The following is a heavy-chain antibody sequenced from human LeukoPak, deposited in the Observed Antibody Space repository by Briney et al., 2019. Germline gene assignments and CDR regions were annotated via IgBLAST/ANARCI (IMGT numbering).Heavy chain of an antibody. CDR1: GFTFSYYG. Sequence: PGGSLRLSCAASGFTFSYYGMHWVRQPPGKGLEWVAVIWCDGGKKYYADSVKGRFIISRDNSKNTLYLQMSSLRAEDTAVYYCAKDFERYTTSRTPSDYWGQGTLVTVSS. CDR2: IWCDGGKK. CDR3: AKDFERYTTSRTPSDY. D-gene: IGHD3-16*02. V-gene: IGHV3-33*06. J-gene: IGHJ4*02.